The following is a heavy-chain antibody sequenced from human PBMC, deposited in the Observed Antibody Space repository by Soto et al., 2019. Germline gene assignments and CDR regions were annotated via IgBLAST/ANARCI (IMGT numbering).Heavy chain of an antibody. CDR1: GYSISSVYT. CDR3: ARDPSQVENRFDL. V-gene: IGHV4-38-2*02. D-gene: IGHD1-1*01. Sequence: SEILSLTCVVSGYSISSVYTWGWIRVPPGKGLEWIGSLYHGGSKYYNPSLKSRATISVDTSKNQFSLKVTSVTAADTAVYYCARDPSQVENRFDLWGKGTLVTVS. CDR2: LYHGGSK. J-gene: IGHJ5*02.